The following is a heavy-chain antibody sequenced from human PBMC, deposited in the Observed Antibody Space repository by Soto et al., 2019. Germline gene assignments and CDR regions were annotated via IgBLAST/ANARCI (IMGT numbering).Heavy chain of an antibody. J-gene: IGHJ4*02. D-gene: IGHD3-10*01. CDR3: ARDREITMVRGGRYYFDY. V-gene: IGHV1-69*01. CDR2: IIPIFGTA. Sequence: QVQLVQSGAEVKKPGSSVKVSCKASGGTFSSYAISWVRQAPGQGLEWMGGIIPIFGTANYAQKFQGRVTITADESTSTGYMELSRLRSEDTAVYYCARDREITMVRGGRYYFDYWGQGTLVTVSS. CDR1: GGTFSSYA.